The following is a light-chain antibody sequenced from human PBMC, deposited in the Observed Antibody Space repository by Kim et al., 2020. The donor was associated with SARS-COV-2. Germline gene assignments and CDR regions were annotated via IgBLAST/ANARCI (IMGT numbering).Light chain of an antibody. CDR1: QSISSY. J-gene: IGKJ2*01. Sequence: DIQMTQSPSSLSASVGDRVTITCRASQSISSYLNWYQQKPGKAPKLLIYAASSLQSGVPSRFSGSGSGTDFTLTISSLQPEDFATYYCQQSYSTPWYTFGQGTKLEI. V-gene: IGKV1-39*01. CDR3: QQSYSTPWYT. CDR2: AAS.